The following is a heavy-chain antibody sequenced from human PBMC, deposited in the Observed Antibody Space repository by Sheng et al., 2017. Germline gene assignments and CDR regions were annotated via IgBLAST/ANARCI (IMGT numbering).Heavy chain of an antibody. Sequence: EVQLVESGGGLVQPGGSLRLSCAASGFTFSSSEMNWVRQASGKGPEWVSYISSSGSTIYYADSVKGRFTISRDNANNSLNLQMNSLRAEDTAIYYCARGTKGYSGSYSAVDYWG. CDR1: GFTFSSSE. D-gene: IGHD1-26*01. J-gene: IGHJ4*01. V-gene: IGHV3-48*03. CDR2: ISSSGSTI. CDR3: ARGTKGYSGSYSAVDY.